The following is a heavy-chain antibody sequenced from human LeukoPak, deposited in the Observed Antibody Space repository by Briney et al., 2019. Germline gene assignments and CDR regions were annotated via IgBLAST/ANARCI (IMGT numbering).Heavy chain of an antibody. CDR1: GFTFSSYG. Sequence: GGSLRLSCAASGFTFSSYGMHWVRQAPGKGLEWVAVISYDGSNKYYADSVKGRFTISRDNSKNTLYLQMNSLRAEDTAVYYCARGYSSGWYYFDYWGQGTLVTVSS. J-gene: IGHJ4*02. D-gene: IGHD6-19*01. CDR2: ISYDGSNK. V-gene: IGHV3-30*03. CDR3: ARGYSSGWYYFDY.